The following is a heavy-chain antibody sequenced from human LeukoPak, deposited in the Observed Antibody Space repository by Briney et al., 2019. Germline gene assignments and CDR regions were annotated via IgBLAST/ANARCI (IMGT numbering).Heavy chain of an antibody. Sequence: PSETQSLTCTVSGGSISSYYWSWIRQPAGKGLEWIGRIYTSGSTNYNPSLQSRVTMSVDTSKNQFSLKLSSVTAADTAVYYCARSDYNEDYYYYYMDVWGKGTTVTVSS. CDR2: IYTSGST. D-gene: IGHD4-11*01. CDR1: GGSISSYY. J-gene: IGHJ6*03. V-gene: IGHV4-4*07. CDR3: ARSDYNEDYYYYYMDV.